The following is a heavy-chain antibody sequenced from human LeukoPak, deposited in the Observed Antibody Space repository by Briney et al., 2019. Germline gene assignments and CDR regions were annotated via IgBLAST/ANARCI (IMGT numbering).Heavy chain of an antibody. V-gene: IGHV3-21*01. D-gene: IGHD3-3*01. CDR1: GLTFSSHG. Sequence: PGGSLLLSCAASGLTFSSHGMNWGRQAPGKGLEWVSSISSSSDYIYYADSVEGRFTISRDNAKNSLYLQMSSLRAEDTAVYYCASGWSVFNYWGQGSLVTVSS. J-gene: IGHJ4*02. CDR3: ASGWSVFNY. CDR2: ISSSSDYI.